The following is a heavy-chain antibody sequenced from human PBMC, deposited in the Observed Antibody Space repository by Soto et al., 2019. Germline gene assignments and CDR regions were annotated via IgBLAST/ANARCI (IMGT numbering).Heavy chain of an antibody. CDR2: IYSTGTT. CDR3: AKDGRGSGSHYNSFGY. J-gene: IGHJ4*02. V-gene: IGHV3-53*01. Sequence: EVPLVESGGGLIQPGGSLKLSCAASGFTVVNNYMSWVRQAPGKGLEWVSLIYSTGTTKYADSVKGRFTVSRDNAKNTLYLQMNSLRAEDTAVYYCAKDGRGSGSHYNSFGYWGQGTLVTVSS. D-gene: IGHD3-10*01. CDR1: GFTVVNNY.